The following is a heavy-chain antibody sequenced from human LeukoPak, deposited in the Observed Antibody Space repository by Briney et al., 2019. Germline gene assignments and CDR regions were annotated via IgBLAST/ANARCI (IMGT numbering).Heavy chain of an antibody. V-gene: IGHV3-7*01. J-gene: IGHJ6*04. D-gene: IGHD3-10*02. CDR3: AELGITMIGGV. Sequence: PGGSLRLSCAASGFTFNNYWMSWVRQAPGKGLEWVANIKQDGSEKKYVDSVKGRFTISRDNAKNSLYLQMNSLRAEDTAVYYCAELGITMIGGVWGKGTTVTISS. CDR2: IKQDGSEK. CDR1: GFTFNNYW.